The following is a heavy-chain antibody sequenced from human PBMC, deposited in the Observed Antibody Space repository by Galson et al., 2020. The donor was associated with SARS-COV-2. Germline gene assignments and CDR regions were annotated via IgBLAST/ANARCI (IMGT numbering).Heavy chain of an antibody. Sequence: GESLKISCAASGFTFSSYSMNWVRQAPGKGLEWISYISGSSATIFYADSVKGRFTISRDDAKNSLFLQMDFLTVEDTAVYYCARELGCSDTGCYNADWFDPWGQGTLVTVSS. CDR1: GFTFSSYS. J-gene: IGHJ5*02. CDR3: ARELGCSDTGCYNADWFDP. CDR2: ISGSSATI. V-gene: IGHV3-48*04. D-gene: IGHD2-2*02.